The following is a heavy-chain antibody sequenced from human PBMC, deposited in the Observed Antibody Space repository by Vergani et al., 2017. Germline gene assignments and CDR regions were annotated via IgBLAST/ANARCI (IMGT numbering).Heavy chain of an antibody. CDR1: GYTFTSYD. Sequence: QVQLVQSGAEVKKPGASVKVSCKASGYTFTSYDINWVRQATGQGLEWMGWMNPNSGNTGYAQKFQGRVTITSNTSISTAYMELSSLRSEDTAVYYCARPGGSGSYLVGDTDFDYWGQGTLVTVSS. J-gene: IGHJ4*02. V-gene: IGHV1-8*03. CDR2: MNPNSGNT. CDR3: ARPGGSGSYLVGDTDFDY. D-gene: IGHD3-10*01.